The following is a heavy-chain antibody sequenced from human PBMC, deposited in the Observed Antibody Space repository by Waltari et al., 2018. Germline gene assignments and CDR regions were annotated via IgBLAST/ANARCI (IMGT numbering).Heavy chain of an antibody. CDR1: GHRFRSSD. J-gene: IGHJ5*02. V-gene: IGHV1-8*01. CDR3: ARTDYDDSRDEDNWFDP. Sequence: QVQLVQSGAEVKKPGAPAKVSCKASGHRFRSSDFNWVRQAPGPGLEWMGWGNPKNGDTGLAQKFQGRVSLTRDTSTSTAYMELWGLTSDDTAVYYCARTDYDDSRDEDNWFDPWGQGTLVTVSS. CDR2: GNPKNGDT. D-gene: IGHD3-10*01.